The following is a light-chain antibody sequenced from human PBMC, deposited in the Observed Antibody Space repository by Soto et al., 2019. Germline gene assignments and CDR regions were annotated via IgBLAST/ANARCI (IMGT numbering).Light chain of an antibody. CDR1: QTIKTY. J-gene: IGKJ5*01. V-gene: IGKV3-11*01. CDR3: QQRNASPRIT. Sequence: ESVLTQAPATLSLSPGERATLSCRASQTIKTYLAWYQQKPGQAPRLLISDASNRATGVPARFSGSGSGTDFTLTINNLEPEAFAVYFCQQRNASPRITFGQGPRLEIK. CDR2: DAS.